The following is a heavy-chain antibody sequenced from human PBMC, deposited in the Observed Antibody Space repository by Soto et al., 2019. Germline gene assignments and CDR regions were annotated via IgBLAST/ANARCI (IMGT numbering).Heavy chain of an antibody. D-gene: IGHD2-15*01. J-gene: IGHJ4*02. CDR2: IWYDGSNK. CDR1: GFTFSSYG. Sequence: QVQLVESGGGVVQPGRSLRLSCAASGFTFSSYGMHWVRQAPGKGLEWVAVIWYDGSNKYYADSVKGRFTISRDNSKNTLYLQMNSLSAEDTAVYYCAREVGYCSGGSCWHYFDYWGQGTLVTVSS. V-gene: IGHV3-33*01. CDR3: AREVGYCSGGSCWHYFDY.